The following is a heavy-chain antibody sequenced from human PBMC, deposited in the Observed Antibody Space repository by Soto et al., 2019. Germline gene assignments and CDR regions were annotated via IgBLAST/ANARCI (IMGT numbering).Heavy chain of an antibody. CDR3: ATSESAYSSTWYYGMDG. V-gene: IGHV1-18*01. CDR2: SSAYNGNT. J-gene: IGHJ6*02. CDR1: GYTFTSYG. D-gene: IGHD6-13*01. Sequence: ASVKVSCKASGYTFTSYGISWVRQAPGQGLEWMGWSSAYNGNTNYAQKLQGRVTMTTDTSTSTAYMEVRSLRSDDTAVYYCATSESAYSSTWYYGMDGWGQGTTVTVSS.